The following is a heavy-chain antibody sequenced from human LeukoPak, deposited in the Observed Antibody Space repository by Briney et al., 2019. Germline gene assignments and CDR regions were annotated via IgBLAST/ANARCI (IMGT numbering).Heavy chain of an antibody. D-gene: IGHD3-16*01. CDR3: ARASVATRGYYYYYMDV. CDR1: GGSISSYY. J-gene: IGHJ6*03. V-gene: IGHV4-59*01. CDR2: IYYSGST. Sequence: SETLSLPFPVPGGSISSYYWSWIRPPPGKGLEWIGYIYYSGSTNYNPSLKSRVTISVDTSKNQFSLKLSSVTAADTAVYYCARASVATRGYYYYYMDVWGKGTTVTVSS.